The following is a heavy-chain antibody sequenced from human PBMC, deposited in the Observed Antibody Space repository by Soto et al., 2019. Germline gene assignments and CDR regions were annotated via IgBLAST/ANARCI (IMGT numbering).Heavy chain of an antibody. J-gene: IGHJ4*02. V-gene: IGHV4-34*01. Sequence: SETLSLTCAVYGGSFSGYYWSWIRQPPGKGLEWIGEINHSGSTNYNPSLKSRVTISVDTSKNQFSLKLSSVTAADTAVYYCASSYDSSGYNPPNFDYWGQGTLVTVSS. D-gene: IGHD3-22*01. CDR1: GGSFSGYY. CDR2: INHSGST. CDR3: ASSYDSSGYNPPNFDY.